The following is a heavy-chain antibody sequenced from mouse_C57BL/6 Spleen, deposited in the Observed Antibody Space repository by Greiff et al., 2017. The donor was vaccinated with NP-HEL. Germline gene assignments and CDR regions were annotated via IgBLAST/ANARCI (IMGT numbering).Heavy chain of an antibody. Sequence: DVQLVESGGGLVQPGGSLKLSCAASGFTFSDYYMYWVRQTPEKRLEWVAYISNGGGSTYYLDTVKGRFTISRDNAKNTLYLQMSRLKSEDTAMYYCARFDGYYEDAMDYWGQGTSVTVSS. CDR3: ARFDGYYEDAMDY. CDR2: ISNGGGST. CDR1: GFTFSDYY. J-gene: IGHJ4*01. V-gene: IGHV5-12*01. D-gene: IGHD2-3*01.